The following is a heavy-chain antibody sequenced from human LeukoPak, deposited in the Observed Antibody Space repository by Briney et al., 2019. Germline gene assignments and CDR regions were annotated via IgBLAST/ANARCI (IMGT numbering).Heavy chain of an antibody. Sequence: GGSLRLSCAASGFTLNNYSMRWVRQALRKGQEWVSIINNSGGSTYYADSVKGRFTISRDLSKNTLYLQMNSLRAEDTALYYCARKYSGTNPFDYWGQGTLVTVSS. D-gene: IGHD1-26*01. CDR2: INNSGGST. CDR3: ARKYSGTNPFDY. V-gene: IGHV3-23*01. CDR1: GFTLNNYS. J-gene: IGHJ4*02.